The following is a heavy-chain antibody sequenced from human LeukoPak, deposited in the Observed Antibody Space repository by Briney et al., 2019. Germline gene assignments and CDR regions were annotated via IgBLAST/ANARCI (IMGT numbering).Heavy chain of an antibody. CDR2: IYYSGST. CDR3: ARNYIGFRLETKNWFDP. V-gene: IGHV4-59*01. CDR1: GGSISRYY. D-gene: IGHD5-12*01. Sequence: PSETLSLTCTVSGGSISRYYWSWIRQPPGKGLEWIGYIYYSGSTNYNPSLKSRVTISVDTSKNQFSLKLSSVTAADTAVYYCARNYIGFRLETKNWFDPWGQGTLVTVSS. J-gene: IGHJ5*02.